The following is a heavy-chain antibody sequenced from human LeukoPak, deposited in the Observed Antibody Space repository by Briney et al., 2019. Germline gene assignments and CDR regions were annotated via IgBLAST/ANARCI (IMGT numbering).Heavy chain of an antibody. J-gene: IGHJ5*02. D-gene: IGHD6-6*01. CDR1: GYTFTSYD. Sequence: GASVKVSCKASGYTFTSYDINWVRQATGQGLEWMGWMNPNSGNTGYAQKFQGRVTMTRNTSISTAYMELSSLRSEDTAVYYCARVRPRSKDNWFDPWAREPWSPSPQ. CDR3: ARVRPRSKDNWFDP. V-gene: IGHV1-8*01. CDR2: MNPNSGNT.